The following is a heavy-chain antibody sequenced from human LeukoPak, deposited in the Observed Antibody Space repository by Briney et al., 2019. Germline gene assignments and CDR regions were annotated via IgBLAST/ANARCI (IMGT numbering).Heavy chain of an antibody. V-gene: IGHV4-39*07. CDR3: ARVIAVAVCDY. J-gene: IGHJ4*02. D-gene: IGHD6-19*01. CDR1: GDSISSSNCY. Sequence: TSETLSLTCTASGDSISSSNCYWGWIRQPPGKGLEWIGSIYYSGSTYYNPSLKSRVTISVDTSKNQFSLKLSSVTAADTAVYYCARVIAVAVCDYWGQGTLVTVSS. CDR2: IYYSGST.